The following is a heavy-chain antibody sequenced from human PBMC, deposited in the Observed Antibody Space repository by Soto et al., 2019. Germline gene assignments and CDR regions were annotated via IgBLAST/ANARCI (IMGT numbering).Heavy chain of an antibody. D-gene: IGHD3-22*01. CDR2: VNKDGSST. CDR1: GFTFSRYY. V-gene: IGHV3-74*01. Sequence: EVQLVESGGGLVQPGGSLRLSCAASGFTFSRYYIHWVRQAPGKGLVWVSRVNKDGSSTDYADSVRGRFTISRDNAKNILYLQMNSLRAEDTAVYYCAKEVDTSGYYYGVDVFDSWGQGTLVTVSS. CDR3: AKEVDTSGYYYGVDVFDS. J-gene: IGHJ4*02.